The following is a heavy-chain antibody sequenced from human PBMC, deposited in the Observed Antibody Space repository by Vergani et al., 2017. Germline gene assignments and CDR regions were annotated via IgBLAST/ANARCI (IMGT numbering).Heavy chain of an antibody. CDR2: IRYDGGKT. J-gene: IGHJ4*02. V-gene: IGHV3-30*02. Sequence: QVQLVQSGGGVVRPGGSLRVSCAASGFTFSNYAMHWVRQTPGKGLEWVAFIRYDGGKTYYGDSVKGRFTITRDNSKNTLFLQMNSLTPDDTAVYYCAKDPGGSYVKHFDYWAQGTLVTVSS. CDR1: GFTFSNYA. CDR3: AKDPGGSYVKHFDY. D-gene: IGHD1-26*01.